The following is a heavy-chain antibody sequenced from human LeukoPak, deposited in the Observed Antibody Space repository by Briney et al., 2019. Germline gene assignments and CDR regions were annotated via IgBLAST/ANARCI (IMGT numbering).Heavy chain of an antibody. CDR1: GFTFSSNW. Sequence: GGSLRLSCATSGFTFSSNWMSWVRHAPGRGLDWVANIKPDGSAEYYAASVKGRFTVSRDNAKNSLYLQMNSLRAEDTAVYYCAREYYDFWSGYYGGANDAFDIWGQGTMVTVSS. V-gene: IGHV3-7*03. CDR3: AREYYDFWSGYYGGANDAFDI. CDR2: IKPDGSAE. J-gene: IGHJ3*02. D-gene: IGHD3-3*01.